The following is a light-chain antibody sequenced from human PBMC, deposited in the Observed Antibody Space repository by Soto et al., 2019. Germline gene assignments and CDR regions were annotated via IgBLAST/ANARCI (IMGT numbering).Light chain of an antibody. Sequence: EIEMTQSPATLSLAPGERVTLSCRASESVSTNLAWYQQKAGQAPRLLIYGASSRATGIPDRFSGIGSGTDFTLTISRLEPGDFAVYYCQQYVTSPPGTFGQGTKVDI. J-gene: IGKJ1*01. CDR1: ESVSTN. V-gene: IGKV3-20*01. CDR2: GAS. CDR3: QQYVTSPPGT.